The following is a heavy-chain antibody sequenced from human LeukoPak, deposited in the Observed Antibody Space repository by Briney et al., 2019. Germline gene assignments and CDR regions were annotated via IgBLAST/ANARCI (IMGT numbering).Heavy chain of an antibody. Sequence: GGSLRLSCAASGFTFSNAWMSWVRQAPGKGLEWVGRIKSKTDGGTTNYTAPVKGRFTISRDDSKNTLYLQMNSLKTEDTAVYYCTTEGELQGYDFWSGSGDYWGQGTLVTVSS. CDR1: GFTFSNAW. V-gene: IGHV3-15*01. CDR3: TTEGELQGYDFWSGSGDY. D-gene: IGHD3-3*01. CDR2: IKSKTDGGTT. J-gene: IGHJ4*02.